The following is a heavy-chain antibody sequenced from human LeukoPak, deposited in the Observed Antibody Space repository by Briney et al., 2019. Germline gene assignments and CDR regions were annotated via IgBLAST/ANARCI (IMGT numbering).Heavy chain of an antibody. CDR2: MNPNSGNT. Sequence: ASVKVSCKASGYTFTSYDINWVRQATGQGLEWMGWMNPNSGNTGYAQKFQGRVTMTRNTSISTAYMELSSLRSEDTAVYYCARQNSGSYYYYGMDVWGQGTTVTVSS. D-gene: IGHD1-26*01. CDR3: ARQNSGSYYYYGMDV. CDR1: GYTFTSYD. J-gene: IGHJ6*02. V-gene: IGHV1-8*01.